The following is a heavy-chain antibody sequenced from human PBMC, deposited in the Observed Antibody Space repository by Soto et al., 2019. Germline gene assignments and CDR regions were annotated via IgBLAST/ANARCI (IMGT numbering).Heavy chain of an antibody. CDR3: XXXXGAQIVDY. CDR1: GYTFISYG. V-gene: IGHV1-18*01. D-gene: IGHD3-22*01. J-gene: IGHJ4*02. Sequence: QVQLVQSGAEVKKPGASVKVSCKASGYTFISYGISWVRQAPGQGLEWMGWISGYNGNTKYAQKLQGRVTMTTDTXXXXXXXXXXXXXXXXXAXXXXXXXXGAQIVDYWGQGTLVTVSS. CDR2: ISGYNGNT.